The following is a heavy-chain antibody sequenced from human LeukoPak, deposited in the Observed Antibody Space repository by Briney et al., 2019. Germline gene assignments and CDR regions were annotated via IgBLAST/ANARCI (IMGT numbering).Heavy chain of an antibody. D-gene: IGHD3-10*01. V-gene: IGHV3-7*01. Sequence: PGGSLRLSCEVSGFTFNIYWMSWVRQAPGKGLEWVATIRQDGSGKYYGDSVKGRFTISRDNAKMSVYLQMTSLRAEDTAIYYCTRDQGQLKWDGELLNPQYFHYMDVWGKGSTVTVSS. CDR3: TRDQGQLKWDGELLNPQYFHYMDV. CDR1: GFTFNIYW. CDR2: IRQDGSGK. J-gene: IGHJ6*03.